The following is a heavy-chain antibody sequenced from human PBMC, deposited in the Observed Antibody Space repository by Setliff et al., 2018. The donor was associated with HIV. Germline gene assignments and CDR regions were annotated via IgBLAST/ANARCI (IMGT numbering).Heavy chain of an antibody. D-gene: IGHD2-21*02. CDR2: IYTSGST. J-gene: IGHJ4*02. CDR3: AREPTLYCGGDCYFDY. CDR1: GGSISSGSYY. V-gene: IGHV4-61*09. Sequence: PSETLSLTCTVSGGSISSGSYYWSWIRQPAGKGLEWIGHIYTSGSTNYNPSLKSRVTISVDTSKNQFSLKLSSVTAADTAVYYCAREPTLYCGGDCYFDYWGQGTLVTVLL.